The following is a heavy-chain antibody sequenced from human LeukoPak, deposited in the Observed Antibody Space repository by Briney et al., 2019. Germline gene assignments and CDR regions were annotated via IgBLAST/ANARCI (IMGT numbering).Heavy chain of an antibody. Sequence: GGSLRLSCAASGFTFSSYSMNWVRQAPGKGLEWVSSICSSSSYIYYADSVKGRFTISRDNAKNSLYLQMNSLRAEDTVVYYCTSDFWSGYSFGYWGQGTLVTVSS. D-gene: IGHD3-3*01. CDR3: TSDFWSGYSFGY. CDR2: ICSSSSYI. V-gene: IGHV3-21*01. CDR1: GFTFSSYS. J-gene: IGHJ4*02.